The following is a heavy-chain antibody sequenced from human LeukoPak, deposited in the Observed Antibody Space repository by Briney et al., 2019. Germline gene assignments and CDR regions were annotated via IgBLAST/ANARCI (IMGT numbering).Heavy chain of an antibody. V-gene: IGHV3-7*03. CDR3: TTDTWYSAGH. Sequence: GSLRLSCTASGFIFSGSWMAWIRQAPGKGLEWVAIIKKDGSEKYYVDSMKGRFTISRDNAKNSLFLQMNSLRAEDTAIYYCTTDTWYSAGHWGQGTLVTVSS. D-gene: IGHD2-15*01. CDR2: IKKDGSEK. CDR1: GFIFSGSW. J-gene: IGHJ4*02.